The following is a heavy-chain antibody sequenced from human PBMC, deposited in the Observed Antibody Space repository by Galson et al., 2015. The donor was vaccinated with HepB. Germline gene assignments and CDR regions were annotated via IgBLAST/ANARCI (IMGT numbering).Heavy chain of an antibody. J-gene: IGHJ4*02. CDR2: INHSGST. D-gene: IGHD2-21*01. CDR1: GGSFSGYY. CDR3: ARLRPKAYCGGDCYSR. Sequence: SETLSLTCAVYGGSFSGYYWSWIRQPPGKGLEWIGEINHSGSTNYNPSLKSRVTISVDTSKNQFSLKLSSVTAADTAVYYCARLRPKAYCGGDCYSRWGQGTLVTVSS. V-gene: IGHV4-34*01.